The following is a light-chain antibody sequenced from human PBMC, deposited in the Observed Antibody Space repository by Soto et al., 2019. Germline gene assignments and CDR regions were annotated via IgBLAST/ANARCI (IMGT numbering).Light chain of an antibody. V-gene: IGLV2-8*01. J-gene: IGLJ1*01. CDR3: ISYAGSNNYV. Sequence: HSVLTQPPSESGSLGQSVTISSTGTSSDVGGYSSVAWFQHHPGKAPKLMIYEVSKRPSGVPDRFSGSKSGNTASLTVSGLQAEDEADYYCISYAGSNNYVFGTGTKVTV. CDR2: EVS. CDR1: SSDVGGYSS.